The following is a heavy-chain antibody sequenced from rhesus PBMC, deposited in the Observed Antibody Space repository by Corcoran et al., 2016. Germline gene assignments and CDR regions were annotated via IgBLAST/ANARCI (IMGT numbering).Heavy chain of an antibody. J-gene: IGHJ5-2*02. Sequence: QVQLQESGPGLVKPSETLSLTCAVSGGSVSSNYLSWIRQSPGKGLEWIGRISGSGGGADDNPSVKRRVTLSTETSKNQFSLRRTAVTAADTALYFCATLVGVPGSLDVWGRGVLVTVSS. D-gene: IGHD2-39*01. CDR2: ISGSGGGA. V-gene: IGHV4-173*01. CDR1: GGSVSSNY. CDR3: ATLVGVPGSLDV.